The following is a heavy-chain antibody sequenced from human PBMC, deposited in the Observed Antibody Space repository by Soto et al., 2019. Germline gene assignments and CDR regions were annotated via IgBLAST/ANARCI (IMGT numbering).Heavy chain of an antibody. CDR1: GFTFSRYA. V-gene: IGHV3-30*04. CDR2: ISRDGTNK. D-gene: IGHD3-10*01. CDR3: SRSRSGAVADSFDF. J-gene: IGHJ4*02. Sequence: QVQVVESGGGVVQPGRSLRLSCAASGFTFSRYAIHWVRQAPGKGLAWVAVISRDGTNKYYVDSVKGRFTISRDNSRNTLYLQMNSLRHEDAAVYYCSRSRSGAVADSFDFCGQGTLVTVSS.